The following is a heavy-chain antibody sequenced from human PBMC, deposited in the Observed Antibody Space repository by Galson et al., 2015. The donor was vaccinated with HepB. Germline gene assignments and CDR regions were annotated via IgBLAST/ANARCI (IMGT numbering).Heavy chain of an antibody. Sequence: SLRLSCAASGFTFSNYAMSWVRQAPGKGLEWVSAISGSGGSSTYYAASVKGRFTISRGNSKNTLYLQMNSLRAEDTAVYYCARGGYGGWAFDIWGQGTMVTVSP. J-gene: IGHJ3*02. CDR2: ISGSGGSST. D-gene: IGHD3-16*01. CDR3: ARGGYGGWAFDI. V-gene: IGHV3-23*01. CDR1: GFTFSNYA.